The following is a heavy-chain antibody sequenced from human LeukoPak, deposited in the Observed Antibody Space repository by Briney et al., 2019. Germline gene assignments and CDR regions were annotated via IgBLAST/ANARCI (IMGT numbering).Heavy chain of an antibody. J-gene: IGHJ1*01. Sequence: GGSLQLSCAASGFNFNTYWMAWVRQAPAGKGLERVASISQDGGESYYADSVRGRFTISRDNAKNTLYLQMNSLRAEDTTMYYCTRLQSYFNSWGQGTLVTVSS. CDR3: TRLQSYFNS. V-gene: IGHV3-7*01. CDR2: ISQDGGES. D-gene: IGHD2/OR15-2a*01. CDR1: GFNFNTYW.